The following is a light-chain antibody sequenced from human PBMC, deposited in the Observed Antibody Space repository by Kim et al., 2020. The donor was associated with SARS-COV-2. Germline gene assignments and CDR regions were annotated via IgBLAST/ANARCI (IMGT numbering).Light chain of an antibody. V-gene: IGKV3-20*01. CDR1: QSISSSS. CDR3: QQYGSSPLT. J-gene: IGKJ4*01. Sequence: SPGERATLSCRASQSISSSSLAWYQQKPGQAPSLLIYGASSRATGIPDRFSGSGSGTDFTLNISRLEPEDFAVYYCQQYGSSPLTFGGGTKVDIK. CDR2: GAS.